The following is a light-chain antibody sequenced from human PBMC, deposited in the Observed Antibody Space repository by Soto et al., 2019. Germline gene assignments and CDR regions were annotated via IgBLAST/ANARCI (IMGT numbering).Light chain of an antibody. Sequence: EIVMTQSPATLSVSPGERATLSCRASQSVSSNLAWYQQKPGQAPSLLIYGASTRATGIPARFSGSGSGTEFTLTISSLQSEDFAVYYCQQYNNWPPLTVGGGTKVDSK. CDR3: QQYNNWPPLT. CDR2: GAS. CDR1: QSVSSN. V-gene: IGKV3-15*01. J-gene: IGKJ4*01.